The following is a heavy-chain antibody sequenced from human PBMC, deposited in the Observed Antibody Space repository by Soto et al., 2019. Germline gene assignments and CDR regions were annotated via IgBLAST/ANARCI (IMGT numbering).Heavy chain of an antibody. CDR2: INPNSGGT. V-gene: IGHV1-2*04. CDR3: ARVAHEYSSSWGAFDI. CDR1: GYTFTGYY. Sequence: ASVKVSCKASGYTFTGYYMHWVRQAPGQGLEWMGWINPNSGGTNYAQKFQGWVTMTRDTSISTAYMELSRLRSDDTAVYYCARVAHEYSSSWGAFDIWGQGTMVTVS. D-gene: IGHD6-6*01. J-gene: IGHJ3*02.